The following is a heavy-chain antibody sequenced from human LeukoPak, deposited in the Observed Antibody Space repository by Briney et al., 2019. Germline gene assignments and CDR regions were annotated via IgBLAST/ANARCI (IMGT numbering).Heavy chain of an antibody. V-gene: IGHV3-23*01. CDR2: ISERGGST. D-gene: IGHD3-10*01. Sequence: PGGSLRLSCVVSGISLSNYSMTWVRQAPGKGLAWVSYISERGGSTTYADSVKGRFTISRDTSLNTLYLQMNNLRAEDTAVYFCAKRGVVIRGLLVIGYHQEAYHYDFWGQGVLVTVSS. CDR3: AKRGVVIRGLLVIGYHQEAYHYDF. J-gene: IGHJ4*02. CDR1: GISLSNYS.